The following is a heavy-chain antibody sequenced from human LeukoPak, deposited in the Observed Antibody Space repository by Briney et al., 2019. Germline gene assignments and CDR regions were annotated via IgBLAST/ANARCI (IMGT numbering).Heavy chain of an antibody. Sequence: SYTLSLTYSVYGGSITAYYWSWMRQPPAKALESIEETNHTRVTKHYPSPQSRVTIFLDASKYELSLKLNSVTAADTAVYYCARKEYFFDSWGQGTLVTVSS. CDR1: GGSITAYY. CDR3: ARKEYFFDS. J-gene: IGHJ4*02. V-gene: IGHV4-34*01. CDR2: TNHTRVT.